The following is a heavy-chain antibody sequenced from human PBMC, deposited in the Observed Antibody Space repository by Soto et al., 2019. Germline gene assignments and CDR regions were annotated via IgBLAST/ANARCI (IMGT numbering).Heavy chain of an antibody. Sequence: GGSLRLSCAASGFTFDDYSMHWVRQAPGKGLEWVSGISWNSGKTAYADSVKGRFTISRDNAKNSLYLQVSSLRAEDTAFYFCVKDISNNLHFSFHIWGQGTMVTVSS. CDR2: ISWNSGKT. V-gene: IGHV3-9*01. J-gene: IGHJ3*02. CDR1: GFTFDDYS. CDR3: VKDISNNLHFSFHI. D-gene: IGHD3-3*02.